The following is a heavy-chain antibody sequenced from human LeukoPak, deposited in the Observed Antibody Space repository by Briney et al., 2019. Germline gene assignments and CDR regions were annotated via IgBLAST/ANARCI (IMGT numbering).Heavy chain of an antibody. V-gene: IGHV3-7*01. CDR3: AKVPRDSDCY. D-gene: IGHD2-21*02. CDR2: INEGGSVK. Sequence: GGSLRLSCAVSGGTLSAYWMVWLRQSPGKGREGVAEINEGGSVKYYVHPMKGRFTISRDNAKNSLYLQMNSLGAEDTAVYYCAKVPRDSDCYWGQGTLVTVSS. CDR1: GGTLSAYW. J-gene: IGHJ1*01.